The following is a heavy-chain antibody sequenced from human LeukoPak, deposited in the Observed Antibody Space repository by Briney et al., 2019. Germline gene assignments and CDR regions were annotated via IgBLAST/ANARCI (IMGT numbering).Heavy chain of an antibody. CDR1: GFTFSSYW. Sequence: GGSLRLSCAASGFTFSSYWMHWVRQAPGKGLVWVSRIITDGSSTTYADSVRGRFTISRDNSKNTLYLQMNSLRAEDTAVYYCAKDRTYSSSSMDVWGKGTTVTVSS. CDR3: AKDRTYSSSSMDV. J-gene: IGHJ6*03. V-gene: IGHV3-74*01. D-gene: IGHD6-6*01. CDR2: IITDGSST.